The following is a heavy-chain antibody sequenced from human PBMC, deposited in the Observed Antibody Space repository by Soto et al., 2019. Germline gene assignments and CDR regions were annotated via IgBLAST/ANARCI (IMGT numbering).Heavy chain of an antibody. V-gene: IGHV3-23*01. J-gene: IGHJ4*02. CDR3: ARRTSGWYLDY. CDR2: ISGSGDSP. D-gene: IGHD6-19*01. Sequence: EVQLLESGGGLVQPGGSLRLSCAASGFTFSSYARSWVRQAPGKGLEWVSVISGSGDSPYYADSVKGRFTISRDNSKITLYLQMNSLRAEDTAVYYCARRTSGWYLDYWGQGTLVTVSS. CDR1: GFTFSSYA.